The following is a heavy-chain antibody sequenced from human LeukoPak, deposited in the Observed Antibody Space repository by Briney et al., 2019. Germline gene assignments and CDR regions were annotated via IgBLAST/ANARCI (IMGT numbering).Heavy chain of an antibody. CDR1: GFTFSSYS. CDR2: ISSSSSTI. D-gene: IGHD3-10*01. V-gene: IGHV3-48*01. CDR3: AKDPDYYGSGSYSAVDY. Sequence: GGFLRLSCAASGFTFSSYSMNWVRQAPGKGLEWVSYISSSSSTIYYADSVKGRFTISRDNSKNTLYMQMNSLRAEDTAVYYCAKDPDYYGSGSYSAVDYWGQGTLVTVSS. J-gene: IGHJ4*02.